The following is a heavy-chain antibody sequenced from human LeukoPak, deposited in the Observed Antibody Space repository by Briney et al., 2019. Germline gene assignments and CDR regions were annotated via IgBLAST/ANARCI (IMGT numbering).Heavy chain of an antibody. CDR3: ARETYYYDSSGYFDN. CDR1: GLTFSSYS. CDR2: ISSSSSYI. D-gene: IGHD3-22*01. J-gene: IGHJ4*02. Sequence: GGSLRLSCAASGLTFSSYSMNWVRQAPGKGLEWVSSISSSSSYIYYADSVKGRFTISRDNAKNSLYLQMNSLRAEDTAVYYCARETYYYDSSGYFDNWGQGTLVTVSS. V-gene: IGHV3-21*01.